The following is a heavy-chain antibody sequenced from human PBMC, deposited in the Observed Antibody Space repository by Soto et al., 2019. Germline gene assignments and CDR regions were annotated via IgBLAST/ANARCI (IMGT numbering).Heavy chain of an antibody. J-gene: IGHJ4*02. CDR1: GFAFSNYA. CDR2: ISGGGGTT. CDR3: AKEWSQGYYFDY. V-gene: IGHV3-23*01. Sequence: EVQLLESGGDLVQPGGSLRLSCAASGFAFSNYAMNWVRQAPGKGLEWLSVISGGGGTTYYADSVKGRFTISRDNSKKTLYLQMSSLRGDDTAVYYCAKEWSQGYYFDYWGQGTLVIVSS. D-gene: IGHD2-15*01.